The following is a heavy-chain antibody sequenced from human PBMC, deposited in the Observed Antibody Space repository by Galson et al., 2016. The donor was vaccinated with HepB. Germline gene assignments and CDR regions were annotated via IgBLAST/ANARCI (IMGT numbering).Heavy chain of an antibody. CDR2: ISSSSSHI. Sequence: SLRLSCAASGFTFSTYNMNWVRQAPGKGLEWVSSISSSSSHIYYADSVKGRFTVSRDNAKNSLYLQMSSLRADDTAVYYCARRHEYCPPVGCSVDYWGQGTLVSVSS. J-gene: IGHJ4*02. V-gene: IGHV3-21*06. CDR3: ARRHEYCPPVGCSVDY. D-gene: IGHD2/OR15-2a*01. CDR1: GFTFSTYN.